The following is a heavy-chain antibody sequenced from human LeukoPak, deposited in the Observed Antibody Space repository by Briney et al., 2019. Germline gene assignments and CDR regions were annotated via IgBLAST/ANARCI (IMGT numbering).Heavy chain of an antibody. D-gene: IGHD4-17*01. V-gene: IGHV1-18*01. CDR3: ARAGQDICGDYVDDY. CDR1: GYTFTSYG. CDR2: ISAYNGNT. Sequence: GASVKVSCKASGYTFTSYGISWVRQAPGQGLEWMGWISAYNGNTNYAQKLQGRVTMTTDTSTSTAYMELRSLRSDDTAVYYCARAGQDICGDYVDDYWGQGTLVTVSS. J-gene: IGHJ4*02.